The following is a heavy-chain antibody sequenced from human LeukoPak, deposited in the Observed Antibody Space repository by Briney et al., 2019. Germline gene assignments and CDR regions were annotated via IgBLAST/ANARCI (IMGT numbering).Heavy chain of an antibody. CDR2: INHSGST. Sequence: SETLSLTCAVYGGSLSGYYWSWIRQPPGKGLEWIGEINHSGSTNYNPSLKSRVTISVDTSKNQFSLKLSSVTAADTAVYYCARAPYYYDSSGYGWFYYYYGMDVWGQGTTVTVSS. CDR3: ARAPYYYDSSGYGWFYYYYGMDV. D-gene: IGHD3-22*01. CDR1: GGSLSGYY. V-gene: IGHV4-34*01. J-gene: IGHJ6*02.